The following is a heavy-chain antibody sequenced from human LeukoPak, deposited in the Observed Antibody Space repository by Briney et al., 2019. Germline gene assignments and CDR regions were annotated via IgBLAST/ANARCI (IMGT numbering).Heavy chain of an antibody. D-gene: IGHD2/OR15-2a*01. J-gene: IGHJ4*02. CDR3: AXXPXYSXDYYLGDFAYY. CDR2: INHSGGT. V-gene: IGHV4-34*01. CDR1: GGSFSGNH. Sequence: PSETLSLTCAFYGGSFSGNHWTWIRQPPGKGLEWIGEINHSGGTNYNPSLKSRVIISVDTSKNHFSLKLSSVTAADTAVYYCAXXPXYSXDYYLGDFAYYWGQGTLATVSS.